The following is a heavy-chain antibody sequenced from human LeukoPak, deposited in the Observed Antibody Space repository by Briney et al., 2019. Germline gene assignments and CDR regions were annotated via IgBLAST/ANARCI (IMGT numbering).Heavy chain of an antibody. CDR2: IYNGGAT. Sequence: SETLSLTCTVSGGSIRSSSYYWGWIRQPPGKGLEWFGTIYNGGATYYNPSLKSRVTISVDMSRNQFSLKLTSVTATDTAVYYCAPTLRMTAVGSGGYFDYWGQGTLVTVSS. D-gene: IGHD4-23*01. V-gene: IGHV4-39*01. J-gene: IGHJ4*02. CDR1: GGSIRSSSYY. CDR3: APTLRMTAVGSGGYFDY.